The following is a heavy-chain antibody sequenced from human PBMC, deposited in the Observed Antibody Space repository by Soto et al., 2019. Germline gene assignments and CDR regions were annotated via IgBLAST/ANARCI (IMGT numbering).Heavy chain of an antibody. Sequence: PSETLSLTCAVYGWSFSGHYWSWIRQPPGKGLEWIGEINHSGSTNYNPSLKSRVTISVDTSKNQFSLKLSSVTAADTAVYYCGRTMVRGVTASGMDVWGQGTTVTVSS. CDR3: GRTMVRGVTASGMDV. CDR1: GWSFSGHY. CDR2: INHSGST. D-gene: IGHD3-10*01. J-gene: IGHJ6*02. V-gene: IGHV4-34*01.